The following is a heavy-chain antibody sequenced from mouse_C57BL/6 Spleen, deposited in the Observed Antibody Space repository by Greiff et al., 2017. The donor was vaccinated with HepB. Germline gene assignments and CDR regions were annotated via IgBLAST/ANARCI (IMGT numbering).Heavy chain of an antibody. V-gene: IGHV5-17*01. CDR3: ASYGSSIYSWFAY. CDR1: GFTFSDYG. Sequence: EVHLVESGGGLVKPGGSLKLSCAASGFTFSDYGMHWVRQAPEKGLEWVAYISSGSSTIYYADTVKGRFTISRDNAKNTLFLQMTSLRSEDTAMYYCASYGSSIYSWFAYWGQGTLVTVSA. D-gene: IGHD1-1*01. CDR2: ISSGSSTI. J-gene: IGHJ3*01.